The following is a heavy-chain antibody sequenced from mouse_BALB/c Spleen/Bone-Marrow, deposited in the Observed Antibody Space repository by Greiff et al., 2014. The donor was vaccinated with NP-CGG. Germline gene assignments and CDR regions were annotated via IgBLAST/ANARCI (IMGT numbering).Heavy chain of an antibody. CDR2: ILPGSGNI. J-gene: IGHJ4*01. Sequence: QVHVKQSGAELMKPGASVKISCKATGYTFSSYWMEWVKQRPGHGLEWIGDILPGSGNIYFNEKFKSRATFTADTSSTTAYMQLSSLTSEDSAVYYCARGDWDFAMDYWGQGTSVTVSS. CDR1: GYTFSSYW. CDR3: ARGDWDFAMDY. D-gene: IGHD4-1*01. V-gene: IGHV1-9*01.